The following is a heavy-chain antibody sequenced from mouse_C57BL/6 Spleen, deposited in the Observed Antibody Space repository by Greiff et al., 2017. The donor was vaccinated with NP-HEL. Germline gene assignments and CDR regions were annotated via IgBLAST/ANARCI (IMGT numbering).Heavy chain of an antibody. CDR1: GYTFTDYY. CDR3: ARGSYYSNSFAY. V-gene: IGHV1-26*01. CDR2: INPNNGGT. Sequence: EVQLQQSGPELVKPGASVKISCKASGYTFTDYYMNWVKQSHGKSLEWIGDINPNNGGTSYNQKFKGKATLTVDKSSSTAYMELRSLTSEDSAVYYCARGSYYSNSFAYWGQGTLVTVSA. J-gene: IGHJ3*01. D-gene: IGHD2-5*01.